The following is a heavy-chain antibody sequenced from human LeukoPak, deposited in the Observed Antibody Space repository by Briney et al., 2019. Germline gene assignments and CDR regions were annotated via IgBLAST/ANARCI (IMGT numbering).Heavy chain of an antibody. Sequence: ASVKVSCKASGYTFTGYYMHWVRQAPGQGLEWMGWINPNSGGTNYAQKFQGWVTMTRDTSTSTVYMELSSLRSEDTAVYYCARNRDPPDYWGQGTLVTVSS. V-gene: IGHV1-2*04. CDR2: INPNSGGT. J-gene: IGHJ4*02. CDR1: GYTFTGYY. CDR3: ARNRDPPDY.